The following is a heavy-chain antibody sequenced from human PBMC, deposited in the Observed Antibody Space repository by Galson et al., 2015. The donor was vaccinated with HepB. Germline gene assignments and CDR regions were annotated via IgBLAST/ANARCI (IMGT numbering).Heavy chain of an antibody. D-gene: IGHD1-26*01. Sequence: CAISGDSVSSTSAGWNWIRQSPSRGLEWLGRTYYRSKWYYDYAVSVKSRIAINPDTSKNQFSLQLNSVTPEDTAMYYCAHGRANAFDVWGQGTMVTVSS. CDR3: AHGRANAFDV. J-gene: IGHJ3*01. V-gene: IGHV6-1*01. CDR2: TYYRSKWYY. CDR1: GDSVSSTSAG.